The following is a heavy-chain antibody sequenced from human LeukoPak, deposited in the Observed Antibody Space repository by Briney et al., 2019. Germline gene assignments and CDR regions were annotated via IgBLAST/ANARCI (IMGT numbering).Heavy chain of an antibody. Sequence: SVKVSCKASGYTFTSYGISWVRQAPGQGLEWMGWISAYNGNTNYAQKLQGRVTMTTDTSTSTAYMELRSLRSDDTAVYYCARDRRRGYSYGYDDYWGQGTLVTVSS. V-gene: IGHV1-18*01. J-gene: IGHJ4*02. CDR2: ISAYNGNT. CDR3: ARDRRRGYSYGYDDY. D-gene: IGHD5-18*01. CDR1: GYTFTSYG.